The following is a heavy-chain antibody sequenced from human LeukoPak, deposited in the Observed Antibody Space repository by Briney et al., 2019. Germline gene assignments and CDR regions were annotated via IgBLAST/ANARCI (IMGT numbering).Heavy chain of an antibody. V-gene: IGHV4-59*01. Sequence: SETLSLTCTVSGGSISSYYWSWIRQPPGKGLEWIGYIYYSGSTNYNPSLKSRVTISVDTSKNQFSLKLSSVTAADTAVYYCARGRRATDFDYWGQGTLVTVSS. J-gene: IGHJ4*02. D-gene: IGHD5-12*01. CDR1: GGSISSYY. CDR3: ARGRRATDFDY. CDR2: IYYSGST.